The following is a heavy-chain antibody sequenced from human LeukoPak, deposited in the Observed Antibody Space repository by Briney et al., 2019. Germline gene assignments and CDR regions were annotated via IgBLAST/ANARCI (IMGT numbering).Heavy chain of an antibody. V-gene: IGHV3-23*01. J-gene: IGHJ4*02. CDR2: ISGSGGST. D-gene: IGHD3-10*01. Sequence: GGPLRLSCAASGFTFSGYAMSWVRQAPGKGLEWVPTISGSGGSTYYADSVKGRFTSSRDNSKNTLSLQMNNLRAEDTAVYYCAKESRYYYGSGSFSSQFDYWGQGNLVTVSS. CDR1: GFTFSGYA. CDR3: AKESRYYYGSGSFSSQFDY.